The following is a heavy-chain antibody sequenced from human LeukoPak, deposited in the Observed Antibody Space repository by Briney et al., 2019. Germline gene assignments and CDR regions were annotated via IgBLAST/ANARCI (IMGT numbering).Heavy chain of an antibody. CDR1: GFTISHYC. CDR2: IEKDGGEK. D-gene: IGHD3-16*01. J-gene: IGHJ5*02. Sequence: PGGSLRLSCVASGFTISHYCMTWVRQAPGKGLEWVANIEKDGGEKTYVDSVKGRYTISRDNAKNSIFLQMNSLRVEDMAIYYCVRDGGTDWYDPWGQGTLVSVSS. CDR3: VRDGGTDWYDP. V-gene: IGHV3-7*01.